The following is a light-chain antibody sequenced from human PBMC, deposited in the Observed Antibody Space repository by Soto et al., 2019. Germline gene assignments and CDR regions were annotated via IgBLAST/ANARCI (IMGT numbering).Light chain of an antibody. J-gene: IGLJ2*01. CDR3: CSRL. Sequence: QSALTQPPSASGSPGQSVTISCTGTSSDVGGYDYVSWYQQHPGKAPKLMIYEVTKRPSGVPARFSGSQSGDTASLTISGLQAEDEADYYCCSRLFGGGTKLTVL. CDR1: SSDVGGYDY. V-gene: IGLV2-8*01. CDR2: EVT.